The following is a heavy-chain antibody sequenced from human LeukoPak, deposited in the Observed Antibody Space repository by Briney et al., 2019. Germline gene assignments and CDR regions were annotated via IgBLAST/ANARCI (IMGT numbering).Heavy chain of an antibody. CDR1: GFTFSSYS. D-gene: IGHD3-10*01. V-gene: IGHV3-21*01. Sequence: GGSLRLSCAASGFTFSSYSMNWVRQAPGKGLEWVSSISSSSSYIYYADSVKGRFTISRDNAKNSLYLQMNSLRAEDTAVYYCARVRYYGSGSPTGGVDYWGQGTLVTVSS. CDR3: ARVRYYGSGSPTGGVDY. J-gene: IGHJ4*02. CDR2: ISSSSSYI.